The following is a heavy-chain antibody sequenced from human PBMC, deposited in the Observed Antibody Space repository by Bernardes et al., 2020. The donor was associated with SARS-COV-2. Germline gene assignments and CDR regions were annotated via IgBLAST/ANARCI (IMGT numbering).Heavy chain of an antibody. CDR1: ADTSTGHY. D-gene: IGHD2-2*01. Sequence: ASLMVSCKASADTSTGHYMLWWRHAPGQGLEWMGWTNPNTGGTNYAQKFQGWVTMTRDTSISTAYMELSRLRSDDTAVYYCAREGGYCSSTGCYFAVWGQGALVTVSS. J-gene: IGHJ4*02. CDR3: AREGGYCSSTGCYFAV. CDR2: TNPNTGGT. V-gene: IGHV1-2*04.